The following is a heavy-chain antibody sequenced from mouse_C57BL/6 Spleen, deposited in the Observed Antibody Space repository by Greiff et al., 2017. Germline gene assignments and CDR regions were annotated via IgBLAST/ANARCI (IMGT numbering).Heavy chain of an antibody. V-gene: IGHV1-82*01. CDR2: IYPGDGDT. J-gene: IGHJ4*01. CDR1: GYAFSSSW. D-gene: IGHD2-4*01. Sequence: VQLQQSGPELVKPGASVKISCKASGYAFSSSWMNWVKQRPGKGLEWIGRIYPGDGDTNYNGKFKGKATLTADESSSTAYMQLSSLTSEDSSVCFCARYDDDVRSMDYWGQGTSVTVSS. CDR3: ARYDDDVRSMDY.